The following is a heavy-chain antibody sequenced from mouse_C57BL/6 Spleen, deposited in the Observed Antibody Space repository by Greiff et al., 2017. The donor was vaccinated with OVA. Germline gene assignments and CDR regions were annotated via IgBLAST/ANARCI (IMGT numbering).Heavy chain of an antibody. V-gene: IGHV14-3*01. CDR2: IDPANGNT. J-gene: IGHJ2*01. Sequence: EVQLQQSVAELVRPGASVKLSCTASGFNIKNTYMHWVKQRPEQGLEWIGRIDPANGNTKYAPKFQGKATITADTSSNTAYLQLSSLTSEDTAIYYYASSYYYDSSYKYFDYWGQGTTRTVSS. CDR1: GFNIKNTY. CDR3: ASSYYYDSSYKYFDY. D-gene: IGHD1-1*01.